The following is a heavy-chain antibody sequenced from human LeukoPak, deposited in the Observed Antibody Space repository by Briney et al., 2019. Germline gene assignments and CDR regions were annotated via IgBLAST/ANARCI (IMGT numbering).Heavy chain of an antibody. CDR3: AKDFLDFWSGYPFGY. J-gene: IGHJ4*02. CDR1: GFTFSSYA. D-gene: IGHD3-3*01. V-gene: IGHV3-23*01. Sequence: GGSLRLSCAASGFTFSSYAMSWVRQAPGEGLEWVSAISGSGGSTYYADSVKGRFTISRDNSKNTLYLQMNSLRAEDTAVYYCAKDFLDFWSGYPFGYWGQGTLVTVSS. CDR2: ISGSGGST.